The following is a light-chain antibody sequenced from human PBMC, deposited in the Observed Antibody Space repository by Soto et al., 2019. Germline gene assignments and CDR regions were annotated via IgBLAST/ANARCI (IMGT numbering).Light chain of an antibody. CDR3: SSYTTSSTRV. V-gene: IGLV2-14*01. Sequence: QSVLTQPASVSGSPGQSITISCTGTSSDVGGYNYVSWYQQHPGKAPELMICEVSNRPSGVSNRFSGSKSGNTASLTISGLQADDEADYYCSSYTTSSTRVFGGGTQLTVL. CDR2: EVS. CDR1: SSDVGGYNY. J-gene: IGLJ2*01.